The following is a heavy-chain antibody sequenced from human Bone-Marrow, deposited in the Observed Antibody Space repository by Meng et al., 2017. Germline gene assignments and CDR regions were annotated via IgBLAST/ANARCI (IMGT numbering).Heavy chain of an antibody. V-gene: IGHV4-31*03. CDR3: ASLYGDSSVWYLDL. J-gene: IGHJ2*01. CDR1: GGSISSGNHY. CDR2: IYYSGST. D-gene: IGHD4-17*01. Sequence: HVALQESGPTLVKPSQTLSLTCTVSGGSISSGNHYWSWIRQHPGKGLEYIGYIYYSGSTYYNPSLKSRVIISVDTSKNQFSLRLNSVTAADTAVYYCASLYGDSSVWYLDLWGRGTLVTVSS.